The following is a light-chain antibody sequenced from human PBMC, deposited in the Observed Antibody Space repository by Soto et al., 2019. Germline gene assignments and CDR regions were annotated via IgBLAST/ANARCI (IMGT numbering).Light chain of an antibody. Sequence: EIVLTQSPATLSLSPGERATLSCRASQSVSSYLAWYQQKRGQAPRLLIYDASNRATGIPARFSGSGSGTEFTLTISNLQSEDFAVYFCQQYHNWPPITFGQGTRLEIK. J-gene: IGKJ5*01. CDR1: QSVSSY. CDR3: QQYHNWPPIT. V-gene: IGKV3-11*01. CDR2: DAS.